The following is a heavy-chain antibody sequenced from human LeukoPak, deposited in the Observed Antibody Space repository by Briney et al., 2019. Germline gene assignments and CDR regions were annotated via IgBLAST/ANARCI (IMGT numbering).Heavy chain of an antibody. J-gene: IGHJ4*02. CDR3: ASREGVRVGYFDY. CDR1: GGSFSSHDYY. Sequence: SETLSLTCTVSGGSFSSHDYYCSWIRQPPGKGLEWIGYIHYSGSTFYNPSLKSRVTISVDRSKNQFSLKLSSVTAADTAVYYCASREGVRVGYFDYWGQGTLVTVSS. CDR2: IHYSGST. V-gene: IGHV4-30-4*01. D-gene: IGHD3-10*01.